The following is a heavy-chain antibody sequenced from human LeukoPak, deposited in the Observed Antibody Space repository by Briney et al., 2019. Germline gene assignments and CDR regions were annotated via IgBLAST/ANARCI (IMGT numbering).Heavy chain of an antibody. D-gene: IGHD6-19*01. Sequence: GGSLRLSCAASGFTFSSYSMNWVRQAPGKGLEWVSSISSSSSYIYYADSVKGRFTISRDNAKNSLYLQMNSLRAEDTAVYYCARDGVEQWLVPGEYYFDYWGQGTLVTVSS. CDR3: ARDGVEQWLVPGEYYFDY. CDR2: ISSSSSYI. CDR1: GFTFSSYS. V-gene: IGHV3-21*01. J-gene: IGHJ4*02.